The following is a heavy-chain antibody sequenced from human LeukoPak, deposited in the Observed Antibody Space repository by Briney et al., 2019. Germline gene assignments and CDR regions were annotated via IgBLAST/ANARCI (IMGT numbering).Heavy chain of an antibody. CDR2: IANDGRDK. J-gene: IGHJ4*02. CDR1: GFSFRSYA. Sequence: GGSLRLSCAASGFSFRSYAMHWVRQAPGKGLEWVTVIANDGRDKKYADSVRGRFTISRDNSKNTVYLQMDSLRVEDMAVYYCAKDSKITSADYYFDYWGLGTLVTVSS. V-gene: IGHV3-30*04. D-gene: IGHD6-13*01. CDR3: AKDSKITSADYYFDY.